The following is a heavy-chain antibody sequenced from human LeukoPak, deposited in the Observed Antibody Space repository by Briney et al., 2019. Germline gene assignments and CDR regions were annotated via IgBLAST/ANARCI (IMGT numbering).Heavy chain of an antibody. V-gene: IGHV4-59*01. CDR2: IYYSGST. J-gene: IGHJ5*02. CDR1: GGSISSYY. CDR3: ARQQLLWFGEFPNWFDP. Sequence: SETLSLTCTVSGGSISSYYWSWIRQPPGKGQEWIGSIYYSGSTNYNPSLKSRVTISVDTSKNQFSLKLSSVTAADTAVYYCARQQLLWFGEFPNWFDPWGQGTLVTVSS. D-gene: IGHD3-10*01.